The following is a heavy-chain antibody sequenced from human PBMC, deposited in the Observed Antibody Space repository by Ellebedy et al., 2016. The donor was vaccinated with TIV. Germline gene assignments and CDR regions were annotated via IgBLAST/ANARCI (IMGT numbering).Heavy chain of an antibody. Sequence: AASVKVSCKASGYTFTSYYMHWARQAPRQGLEWMGIINPSGGSTRYAQKFQGRVTMTRDTSTSTVYMDLSSLRSDETAVYHCARDMGRSSSPRTNSGLGSFDYWGQGTLVTVSS. CDR1: GYTFTSYY. V-gene: IGHV1-46*01. D-gene: IGHD6-6*01. CDR2: INPSGGST. CDR3: ARDMGRSSSPRTNSGLGSFDY. J-gene: IGHJ4*02.